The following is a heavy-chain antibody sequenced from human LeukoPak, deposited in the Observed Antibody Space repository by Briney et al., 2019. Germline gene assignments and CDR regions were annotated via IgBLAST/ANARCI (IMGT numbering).Heavy chain of an antibody. CDR3: ARSSVDTAMVALVHWFGP. D-gene: IGHD5-18*01. Sequence: SVKVSCKASGYTFTSYDINWVRQATGQGLEWMGWMSPNSGNTGYAQKFQGRVTMTRNTSISTAYMELSSLRSEDTAVYYCARSSVDTAMVALVHWFGPWGQGTLVTVSS. V-gene: IGHV1-8*01. CDR2: MSPNSGNT. J-gene: IGHJ5*02. CDR1: GYTFTSYD.